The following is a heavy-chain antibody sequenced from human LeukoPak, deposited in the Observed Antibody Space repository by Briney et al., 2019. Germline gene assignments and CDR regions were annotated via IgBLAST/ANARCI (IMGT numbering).Heavy chain of an antibody. CDR3: ASLQRSGYYFDY. Sequence: LEALSLTCTVSGGSISSYYWSWMRQPPGKGVEWIGYIYTSGSTNYNPSLKSRVTISVDTSKNQFSLKLSSVTAADTAVYYCASLQRSGYYFDYWGQGTLVTVSS. D-gene: IGHD2-2*01. J-gene: IGHJ4*02. V-gene: IGHV4-4*09. CDR1: GGSISSYY. CDR2: IYTSGST.